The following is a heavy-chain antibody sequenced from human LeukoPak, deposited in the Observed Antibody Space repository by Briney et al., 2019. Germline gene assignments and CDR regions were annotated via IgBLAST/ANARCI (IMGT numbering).Heavy chain of an antibody. Sequence: PSEILSLTCTVSGGSISSSTYYWGWIRQPPGKGLEWVGSGYYSGGTYYNPSLKSRVTISVDTSNNYFSLKLSSVTAADTAVYYCARHGGNYYDSSGYFDVWGHGTTVTVSS. V-gene: IGHV4-39*01. D-gene: IGHD3-22*01. CDR2: GYYSGGT. CDR1: GGSISSSTYY. CDR3: ARHGGNYYDSSGYFDV. J-gene: IGHJ6*02.